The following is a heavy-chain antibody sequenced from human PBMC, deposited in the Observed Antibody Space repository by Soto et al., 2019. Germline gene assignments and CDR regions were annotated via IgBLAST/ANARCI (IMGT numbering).Heavy chain of an antibody. J-gene: IGHJ5*02. D-gene: IGHD6-13*01. CDR3: TRDASRDSSARGWFDP. V-gene: IGHV3-21*01. CDR1: GFTFRSFT. CDR2: ISSNSAYI. Sequence: LRLSCAASGFTFRSFTTNWVRQAPGKGLEWVSTISSNSAYIYYTDALRGRFTISRDNAKNSLHLQMNSLRAEDTAVYYFTRDASRDSSARGWFDPWGPGTLVTVSS.